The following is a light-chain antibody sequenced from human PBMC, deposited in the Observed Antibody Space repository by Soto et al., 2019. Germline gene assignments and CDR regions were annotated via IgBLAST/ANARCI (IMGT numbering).Light chain of an antibody. V-gene: IGKV3-11*01. CDR1: QSVGND. CDR2: GAS. Sequence: EIVLTQSPVTLSLSPGDRATRSCRASQSVGNDLAWFQQKPGQTPRLLIYGASNRATGIPARFSGSGSGTDFTLTISSLEPEDSAVYYCQQRSSWLPPRAFGQGTKVEIK. J-gene: IGKJ1*01. CDR3: QQRSSWLPPRA.